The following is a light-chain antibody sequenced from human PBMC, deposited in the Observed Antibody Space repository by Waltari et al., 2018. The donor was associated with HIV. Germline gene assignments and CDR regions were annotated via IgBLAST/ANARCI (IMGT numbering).Light chain of an antibody. CDR2: DVS. CDR1: SSDVGDYTY. V-gene: IGLV2-14*01. J-gene: IGLJ1*01. CDR3: SSYTSSSTRV. Sequence: QSALTQPASVSGSPGQSITLSCTGTSSDVGDYTYVPWYQQHPGKAPKLIIYDVSNRPSGVSNRFSGSKSGNTASLTISGLQTEDEADYYCSSYTSSSTRVFGTGTKVTVL.